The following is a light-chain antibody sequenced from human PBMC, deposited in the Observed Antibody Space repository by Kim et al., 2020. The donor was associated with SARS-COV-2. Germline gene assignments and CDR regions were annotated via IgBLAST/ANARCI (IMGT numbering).Light chain of an antibody. J-gene: IGKJ2*01. CDR1: QTVSSN. CDR2: SAS. Sequence: VSPGDTATLSCRASQTVSSNLAWYRQTAGQSPRLLIHSASTRATGIPARFSGSGSGTEFTLTISSLQSEDFAVYFCQQYNNWPPDTFGQGTKLEI. V-gene: IGKV3-15*01. CDR3: QQYNNWPPDT.